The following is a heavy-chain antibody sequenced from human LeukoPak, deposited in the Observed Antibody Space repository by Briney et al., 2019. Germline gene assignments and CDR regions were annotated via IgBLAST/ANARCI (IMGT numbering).Heavy chain of an antibody. Sequence: ASVKVSCKASGYTFTSYDISWVRQAPGQGLEWMGGISGYNGNTNYAQQFRGRVTMTTDTSTSTAYMELKSLRFDDTGVYYCARNGFRYSSRYFDYWGQGTLVTVSS. CDR2: ISGYNGNT. CDR3: ARNGFRYSSRYFDY. CDR1: GYTFTSYD. V-gene: IGHV1-18*01. D-gene: IGHD6-13*01. J-gene: IGHJ4*02.